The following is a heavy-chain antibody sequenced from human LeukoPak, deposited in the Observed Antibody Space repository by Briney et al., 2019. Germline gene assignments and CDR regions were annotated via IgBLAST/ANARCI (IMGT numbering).Heavy chain of an antibody. V-gene: IGHV3-20*04. CDR1: GFTFSSYE. Sequence: GGSLRLSCAASGFTFSSYEMNWVRQAPGKGLEWVAGINRNGDISGHADSVKGRFTISRDNAKNSLYLQMNSLRAEDTAVYYCAKGHYYDSSGYSGYWGQGTLVTVSS. J-gene: IGHJ4*02. CDR2: INRNGDIS. CDR3: AKGHYYDSSGYSGY. D-gene: IGHD3-22*01.